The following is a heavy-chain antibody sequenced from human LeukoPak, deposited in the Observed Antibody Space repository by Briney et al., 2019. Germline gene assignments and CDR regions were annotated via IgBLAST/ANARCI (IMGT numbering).Heavy chain of an antibody. Sequence: PGGSLRLSCAASGFTFSSYSMNWVRQAPGKGLEWVSSISSSSSYIYYADSVKGRFTISRDNAKNSLYLQMNSLRAEDTAVYYCAKDNPPIQLWLSDNYFDYWGQGTLVTVSS. D-gene: IGHD5-18*01. J-gene: IGHJ4*02. CDR3: AKDNPPIQLWLSDNYFDY. CDR2: ISSSSSYI. CDR1: GFTFSSYS. V-gene: IGHV3-21*01.